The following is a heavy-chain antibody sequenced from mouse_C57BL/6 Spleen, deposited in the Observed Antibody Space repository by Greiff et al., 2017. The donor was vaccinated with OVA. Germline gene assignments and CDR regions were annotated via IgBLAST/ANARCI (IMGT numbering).Heavy chain of an antibody. CDR2: INHSSGYT. J-gene: IGHJ3*01. Sequence: QVQLQQSGAELARPGASVKMSCKASGYTFTSYTMHWVKQRPGQGLEWIGYINHSSGYTKYNQKFKDKATLTADKSSSTAYMQLSSLTSEDSAVYYCATYYDYGGFAYWGQGTLVTVSA. CDR1: GYTFTSYT. V-gene: IGHV1-4*01. CDR3: ATYYDYGGFAY. D-gene: IGHD2-4*01.